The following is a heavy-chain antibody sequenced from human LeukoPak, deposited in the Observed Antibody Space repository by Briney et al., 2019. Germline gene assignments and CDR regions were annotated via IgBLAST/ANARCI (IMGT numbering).Heavy chain of an antibody. CDR2: IYHTGSA. CDR3: ARHGRMGTINPSY. J-gene: IGHJ4*02. Sequence: PSETLSLTCSVSGYSFTSGRYWGWIRQPPGKGLEWIANIYHTGSAHYNPSLKSRATISVDTSKNQFSLKLSSVTAADTAVYYCARHGRMGTINPSYWGQGTLVTVSS. CDR1: GYSFTSGRY. D-gene: IGHD5-24*01. V-gene: IGHV4-38-2*01.